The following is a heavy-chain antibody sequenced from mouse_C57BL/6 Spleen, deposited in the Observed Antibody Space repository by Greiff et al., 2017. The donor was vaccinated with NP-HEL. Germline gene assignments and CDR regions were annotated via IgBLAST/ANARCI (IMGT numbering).Heavy chain of an antibody. CDR3: ARDTDYGPMDY. CDR2: ISYDGSN. V-gene: IGHV3-6*01. J-gene: IGHJ4*01. CDR1: GYSITSGYY. D-gene: IGHD1-1*02. Sequence: EVKLMESGPGLVKPSQSLSLTCSVTGYSITSGYYWNWIRQFPGNKLEWMGYISYDGSNNYNPSLKNRISITRDTSKNQFFLKLNSVTTEDTATYYCARDTDYGPMDYWGQGTSVTVSS.